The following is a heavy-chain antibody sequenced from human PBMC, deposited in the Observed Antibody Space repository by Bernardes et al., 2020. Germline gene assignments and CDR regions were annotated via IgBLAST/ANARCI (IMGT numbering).Heavy chain of an antibody. CDR3: ARDGRLHLGLDGYGMDV. D-gene: IGHD3-16*01. CDR2: ISSSSSYI. CDR1: GFTFSSYS. Sequence: GGSLRLSCAASGFTFSSYSMNWVRQAPGKGLEWVSSISSSSSYIYYADSVKGRFTISRDNAKNSLYLQMNSLRAEDTAVYYCARDGRLHLGLDGYGMDVWGKGTTVTVSS. J-gene: IGHJ6*04. V-gene: IGHV3-21*01.